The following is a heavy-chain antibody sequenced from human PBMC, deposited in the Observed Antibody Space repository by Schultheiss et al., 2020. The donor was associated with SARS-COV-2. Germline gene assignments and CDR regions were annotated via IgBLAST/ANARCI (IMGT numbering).Heavy chain of an antibody. V-gene: IGHV3-23*01. D-gene: IGHD1-26*01. CDR3: ARDRASLIVGVDYEESDAFDI. Sequence: GGSLRLSCAASGFTFSSYAMTWVRQAPGKGLEWVSAISGSGGTTSYADSVKGRFSISRDSSKNTLYLQMNSLRAEDTAVYYCARDRASLIVGVDYEESDAFDIWGQGTMVTVSS. CDR2: ISGSGGTT. J-gene: IGHJ3*02. CDR1: GFTFSSYA.